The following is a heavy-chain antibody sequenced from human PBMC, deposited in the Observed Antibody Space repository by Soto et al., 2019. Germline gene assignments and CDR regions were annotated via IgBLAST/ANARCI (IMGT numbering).Heavy chain of an antibody. J-gene: IGHJ4*02. Sequence: GSLRLSCAASGFTFSTYGMHWVRQAPGKGLEWVAVIWFDGSKKYYADSVKGRLTISRDNSKNTVYLQMNSLRAEDTAVYYCARWLGHSNGYYDYWGQGTLVTVSA. V-gene: IGHV3-33*01. CDR1: GFTFSTYG. D-gene: IGHD3-22*01. CDR2: IWFDGSKK. CDR3: ARWLGHSNGYYDY.